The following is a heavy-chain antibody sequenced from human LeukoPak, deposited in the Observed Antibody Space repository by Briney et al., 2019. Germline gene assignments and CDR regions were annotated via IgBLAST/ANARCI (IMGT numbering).Heavy chain of an antibody. CDR2: IYYSRST. J-gene: IGHJ6*02. Sequence: SETLSLNCTVSGGSISSYYWSWIRQPPGKGLEWIGYIYYSRSTTYHPTIKRRDTISVDTSKNQFSRKLSSVTAADTAVYYCARHGYSYGPYYYYGMDVWGQGTTVTVSS. CDR1: GGSISSYY. CDR3: ARHGYSYGPYYYYGMDV. D-gene: IGHD5-18*01. V-gene: IGHV4-59*08.